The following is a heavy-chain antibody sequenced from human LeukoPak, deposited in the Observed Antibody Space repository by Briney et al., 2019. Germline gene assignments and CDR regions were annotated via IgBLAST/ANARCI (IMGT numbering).Heavy chain of an antibody. CDR2: IYYSGNT. CDR3: ARYHSGYDDY. V-gene: IGHV4-39*07. J-gene: IGHJ4*02. CDR1: GGSVSISSYY. D-gene: IGHD5-12*01. Sequence: SETLSLTCTVSGGSVSISSYYWGWIRQPPGKGLEWIGTIYYSGNTYYNPSLKSRVTISVDTSRNQFSLKLSSVTAADTAVYYCARYHSGYDDYWGQGTLVTVSS.